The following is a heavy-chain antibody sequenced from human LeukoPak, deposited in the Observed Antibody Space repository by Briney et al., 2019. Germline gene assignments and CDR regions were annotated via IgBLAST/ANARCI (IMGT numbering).Heavy chain of an antibody. J-gene: IGHJ4*02. CDR2: INSDGSST. D-gene: IGHD2-15*01. CDR1: GFTFSSYS. Sequence: TGGSLRLSCAASGFTFSSYSMNWVRQAPGKGLVWASRINSDGSSTTYADSVRGRFTVSRDNAKNTLYLQMNSLTVDDTAVYYCTRGDSNWAHDLWGQGTLVTVSS. V-gene: IGHV3-74*01. CDR3: TRGDSNWAHDL.